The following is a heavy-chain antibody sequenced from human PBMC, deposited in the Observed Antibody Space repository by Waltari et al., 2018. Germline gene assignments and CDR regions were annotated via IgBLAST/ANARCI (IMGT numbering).Heavy chain of an antibody. CDR3: ARTPQNAFGI. D-gene: IGHD1-1*01. J-gene: IGHJ3*02. CDR1: GGSISSSSYY. CDR2: IYYSGRT. V-gene: IGHV4-39*07. Sequence: QLQLQESGPGLVKPSETLSLTCTVSGGSISSSSYYWGWIRQPPGKGLEWIGCIYYSGRTDYNPSLRGRVTISVDTSKNQFALKRSSVTAADTAVYYCARTPQNAFGIWGQGTMVTVSS.